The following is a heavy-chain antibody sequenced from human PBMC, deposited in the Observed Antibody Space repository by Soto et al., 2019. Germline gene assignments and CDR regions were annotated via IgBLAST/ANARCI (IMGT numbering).Heavy chain of an antibody. J-gene: IGHJ6*02. V-gene: IGHV3-21*01. CDR3: ARGGYCSSTSCNNYYYYGMDV. CDR2: ISSSSSYI. CDR1: GFTFSSYS. Sequence: GGSLSLSCAASGFTFSSYSMNWVRQAPGKGLEWVSSISSSSSYIYYADSVKGRFTISRDNAKNSLYLQMNSLRAEDTAVYYCARGGYCSSTSCNNYYYYGMDVWGQGTTVTVSS. D-gene: IGHD2-2*03.